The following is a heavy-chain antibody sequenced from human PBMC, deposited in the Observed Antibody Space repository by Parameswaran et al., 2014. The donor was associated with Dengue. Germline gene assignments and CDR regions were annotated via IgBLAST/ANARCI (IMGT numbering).Heavy chain of an antibody. CDR2: IYPGDSDT. V-gene: IGHV5-51*01. Sequence: VRQMPGKGLEWMGIIYPGDSDTRYSPSFQGQVTISADKSISTAYLQWSSLKASDTAMYYCARRGRKVTAPDYWGQGTLVTVSS. J-gene: IGHJ4*02. CDR3: ARRGRKVTAPDY. D-gene: IGHD2-21*02.